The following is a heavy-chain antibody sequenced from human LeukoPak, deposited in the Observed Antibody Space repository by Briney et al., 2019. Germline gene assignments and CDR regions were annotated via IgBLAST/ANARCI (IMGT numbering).Heavy chain of an antibody. CDR2: IYYTGAT. V-gene: IGHV4-59*08. D-gene: IGHD6-19*01. CDR1: GGSISNYY. Sequence: TSETLSLTCTVSGGSISNYYWTWIRQPPGKGLEWIGYIYYTGATSYNPSLKSRVTISVDTSKNQFSLKLTPVTAADTAVYYCAKYGGSGWVIDYWGQGTLVTVSS. CDR3: AKYGGSGWVIDY. J-gene: IGHJ4*02.